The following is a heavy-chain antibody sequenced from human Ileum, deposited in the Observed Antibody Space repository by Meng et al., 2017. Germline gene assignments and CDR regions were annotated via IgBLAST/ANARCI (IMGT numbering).Heavy chain of an antibody. Sequence: VQLQESGPGLAKSSQTLPLTCTVSGGSISSGDYYWSWIRQPPGKGLEWIGYIFDTGPPSYSPPLRSRLSISMDTSKNQFSLRLTSVSAADTAVYYCAASLDGNRFDPWGQGTLVTVSS. V-gene: IGHV4-30-4*01. CDR2: IFDTGPP. J-gene: IGHJ5*02. D-gene: IGHD1-26*01. CDR3: AASLDGNRFDP. CDR1: GGSISSGDYY.